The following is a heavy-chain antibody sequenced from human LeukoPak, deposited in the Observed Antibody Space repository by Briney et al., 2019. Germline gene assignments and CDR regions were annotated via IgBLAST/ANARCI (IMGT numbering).Heavy chain of an antibody. CDR3: ARDGGYSIAAFEDAFDI. V-gene: IGHV3-9*01. D-gene: IGHD6-13*01. CDR2: ISWNSGSI. Sequence: PGRSLRLSCAASGFTFDDYAMHWVRQAPGKGLEWVSGISWNSGSIGYADSVKGRFTISRDNAKNSLYLQMNSLRAEDTALYYCARDGGYSIAAFEDAFDIWGQGTMVTVSS. J-gene: IGHJ3*02. CDR1: GFTFDDYA.